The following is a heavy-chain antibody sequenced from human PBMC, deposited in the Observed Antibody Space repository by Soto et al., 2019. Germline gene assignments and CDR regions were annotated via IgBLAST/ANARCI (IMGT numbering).Heavy chain of an antibody. CDR1: GYTFTGYY. CDR2: INPNSGGT. J-gene: IGHJ6*02. V-gene: IGHV1-2*04. CDR3: ARGRGYSYSGNYYYYYGMDV. Sequence: GASVKVSCKASGYTFTGYYMHWVRQAPGQGLEWMGWINPNSGGTNYAQKFQGWVTMTRDTSISTAYMELSRLRSDDTAVYYCARGRGYSYSGNYYYYYGMDVWGQGTTVTVSS. D-gene: IGHD5-18*01.